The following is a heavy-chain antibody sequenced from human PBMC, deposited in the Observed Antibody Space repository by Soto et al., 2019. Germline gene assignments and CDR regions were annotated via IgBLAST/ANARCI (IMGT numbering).Heavy chain of an antibody. CDR1: GFTFSSYS. D-gene: IGHD6-13*01. CDR2: ISSSSSYI. V-gene: IGHV3-21*01. CDR3: ARSPGIAAAGTANFDY. Sequence: EVQLVESGGGLVKPGGSLRLSCAASGFTFSSYSMNWVRQAPGKGLEWVSSISSSSSYIYYADPVKGRFTISRDNAKNSLYLQMNSLRAEDTAVYYCARSPGIAAAGTANFDYWVQGTLVTVSS. J-gene: IGHJ4*02.